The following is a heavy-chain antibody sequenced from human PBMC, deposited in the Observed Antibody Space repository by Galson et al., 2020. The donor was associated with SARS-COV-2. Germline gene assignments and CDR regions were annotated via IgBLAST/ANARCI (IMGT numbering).Heavy chain of an antibody. CDR1: GFTFDDYA. V-gene: IGHV3-9*01. CDR2: ISWNSGSI. Sequence: GGSLRLSCAASGFTFDDYAMHWVRQAPGKGLEWVSGISWNSGSIGYADSVKGRFTISRDNAKNSLYLQMNSLRAEDTALYYCAKIGGVAADYYYMDVWGKGTTVTVSS. J-gene: IGHJ6*03. D-gene: IGHD3-16*01. CDR3: AKIGGVAADYYYMDV.